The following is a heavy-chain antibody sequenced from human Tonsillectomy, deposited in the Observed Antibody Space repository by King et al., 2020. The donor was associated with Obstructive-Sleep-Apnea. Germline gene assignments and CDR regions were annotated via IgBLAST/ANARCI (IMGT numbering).Heavy chain of an antibody. CDR1: GGSISSGGYY. CDR2: SYYSGST. J-gene: IGHJ6*02. D-gene: IGHD6-6*01. CDR3: ARCQGSDYYYGMDV. V-gene: IGHV4-31*03. Sequence: QLQESGPGLVKPSETLSLTCTVSGGSISSGGYYWSWIRQHPGKGLEWIGYSYYSGSTSYNPSLKSRVTISVDTSKNQFSLKLSSVTAADTAVYYCARCQGSDYYYGMDVWGQGTTVTVSS.